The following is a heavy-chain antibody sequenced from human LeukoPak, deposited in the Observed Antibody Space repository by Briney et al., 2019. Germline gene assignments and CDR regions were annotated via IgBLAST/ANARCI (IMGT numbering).Heavy chain of an antibody. CDR1: GFTFSSYA. Sequence: GGSLRLSCAASGFTFSSYAMSWVRQAPRKGLEWVSAISGSGGSTYYADSVKGRFTISRDNSKNTLYLQMNSLRAEDTAVYYCARGSSSWYEYWFDPWGQGTLVTVSS. J-gene: IGHJ5*02. V-gene: IGHV3-23*01. D-gene: IGHD6-13*01. CDR2: ISGSGGST. CDR3: ARGSSSWYEYWFDP.